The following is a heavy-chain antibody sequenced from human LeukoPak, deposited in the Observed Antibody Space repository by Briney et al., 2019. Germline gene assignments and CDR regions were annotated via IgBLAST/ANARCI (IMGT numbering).Heavy chain of an antibody. CDR1: GFTFNSYA. J-gene: IGHJ4*02. CDR2: ISYDGSKK. D-gene: IGHD1-26*01. CDR3: ARDLTGSYTFDL. V-gene: IGHV3-30-3*01. Sequence: GGSLRLSCAASGFTFNSYAFHWVRQAPGKGLEWVAVISYDGSKKYYADSVKGRPTISRDNSKNTLYLQMNSLRAEDTAVYYCARDLTGSYTFDLWGQGTLVTVSS.